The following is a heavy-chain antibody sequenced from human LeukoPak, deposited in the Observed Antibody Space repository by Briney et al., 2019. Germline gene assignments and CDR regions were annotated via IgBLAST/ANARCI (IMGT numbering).Heavy chain of an antibody. D-gene: IGHD1-14*01. CDR2: ISSDGSST. CDR1: GFTFSSYW. V-gene: IGHV3-74*01. CDR3: SGGATGGRGDY. Sequence: PGGSLRLSCAASGFTFSSYWMHWVRQAPGKGLVWVSRISSDGSSTTYADSVKGRFTVSRDNAKNTLYLQMNSLRAQDAAVYYRSGGATGGRGDYWGQGTLVNVS. J-gene: IGHJ4*02.